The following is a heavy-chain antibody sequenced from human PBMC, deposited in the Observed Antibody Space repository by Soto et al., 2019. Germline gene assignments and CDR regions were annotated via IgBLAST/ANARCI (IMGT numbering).Heavy chain of an antibody. V-gene: IGHV3-23*01. J-gene: IGHJ4*02. CDR3: AKPSPYSFGYFGS. D-gene: IGHD5-18*01. Sequence: EVQLLASGGGLIQPGESLTLSCGASGFTFSQSAMSWVRQAPGEGLEWVSAISIGGGSTYYADSVKGRFTISRDDSENTLYLQMNSLRGDDTAVYYCAKPSPYSFGYFGSWGQGTLVTVSS. CDR1: GFTFSQSA. CDR2: ISIGGGST.